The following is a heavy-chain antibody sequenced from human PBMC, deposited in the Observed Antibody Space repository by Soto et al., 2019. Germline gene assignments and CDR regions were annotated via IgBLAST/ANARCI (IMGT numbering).Heavy chain of an antibody. V-gene: IGHV1-3*01. CDR1: GYTFPSYA. CDR2: INAGNGNT. D-gene: IGHD1-26*01. J-gene: IGHJ3*02. CDR3: ARERVYWI. Sequence: QVQLVQSGAEVKKPGASVKVSCKASGYTFPSYAMPWVRQAPGQRLEWMGWINAGNGNTKYSQKFQGRVTITRDTAASTADMERSSLRSEDTAVYYWARERVYWIWGQGTMVTVSS.